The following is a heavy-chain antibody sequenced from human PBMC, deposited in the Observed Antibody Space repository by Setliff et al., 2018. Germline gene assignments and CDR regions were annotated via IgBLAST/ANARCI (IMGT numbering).Heavy chain of an antibody. CDR1: GGTLTDYF. CDR3: ARTINFLGSGTWGYMDV. D-gene: IGHD3-10*01. Sequence: SETLSLTCTVSGGTLTDYFWSWVRQPPGKRLEWIGDIDHGGGSSYNPSLQSRVTLSLDTSENEFSLRLTSVTAADTAVYFCARTINFLGSGTWGYMDVWGKVTTVTVSS. CDR2: IDHGGGS. J-gene: IGHJ6*03. V-gene: IGHV4-34*01.